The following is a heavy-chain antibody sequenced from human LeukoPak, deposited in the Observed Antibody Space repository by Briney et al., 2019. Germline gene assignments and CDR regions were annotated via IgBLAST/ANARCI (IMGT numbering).Heavy chain of an antibody. CDR2: ISYDGSNK. D-gene: IGHD5-24*01. J-gene: IGHJ4*02. CDR3: AREEMATIDY. CDR1: GFTFSSYA. Sequence: PGGSLRLSCAASGFTFSSYAMHWVHQAPGKGLEWVAVISYDGSNKYYADSVKGRFTISRDNSKNTLYLQMNSLRAEDTAVYYCAREEMATIDYWGQGTLVTVSS. V-gene: IGHV3-30-3*01.